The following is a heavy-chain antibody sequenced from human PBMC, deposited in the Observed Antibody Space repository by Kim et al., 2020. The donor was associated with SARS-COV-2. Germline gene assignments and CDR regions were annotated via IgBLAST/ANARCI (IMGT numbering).Heavy chain of an antibody. Sequence: EKSRFTNSRDNSKNTLDLQMNSLRAEDTAVYYCAKDQVRGSGSYHWFDPWGQGTLVTVSS. J-gene: IGHJ5*02. CDR3: AKDQVRGSGSYHWFDP. D-gene: IGHD3-10*01. V-gene: IGHV3-23*01.